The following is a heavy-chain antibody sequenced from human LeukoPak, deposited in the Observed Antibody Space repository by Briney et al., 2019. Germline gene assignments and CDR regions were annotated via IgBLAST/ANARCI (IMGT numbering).Heavy chain of an antibody. CDR2: ISYDGSNK. Sequence: GGSLRLSCAASGFTFSSYAMHWVRQAPGKGLEWVAVISYDGSNKYYADSVKGRFTISRDNSKNTLYLQMNSLRAEDTALYYCARDQPFGSYWGQGTLVTVSS. CDR3: ARDQPFGSY. D-gene: IGHD3-10*01. V-gene: IGHV3-30-3*01. CDR1: GFTFSSYA. J-gene: IGHJ4*02.